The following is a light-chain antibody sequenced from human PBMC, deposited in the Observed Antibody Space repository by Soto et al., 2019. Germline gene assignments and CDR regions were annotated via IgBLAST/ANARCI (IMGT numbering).Light chain of an antibody. Sequence: QSVLTQPPSVSAAAGQKVTISCSGSSSNIGNNYVSWYQQLPGTAPKLLIYDNNKRPSGIPDRFSGSKSGTSATLGITGLQTGGEADYYCGTWDSSLSVYVFGTGTKVTVL. V-gene: IGLV1-51*01. J-gene: IGLJ1*01. CDR2: DNN. CDR3: GTWDSSLSVYV. CDR1: SSNIGNNY.